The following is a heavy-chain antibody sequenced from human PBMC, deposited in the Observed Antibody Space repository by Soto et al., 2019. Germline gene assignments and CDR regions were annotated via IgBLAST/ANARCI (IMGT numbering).Heavy chain of an antibody. CDR3: AHRHELGSFDI. J-gene: IGHJ3*02. V-gene: IGHV2-5*01. D-gene: IGHD1-26*01. CDR1: GFSLSTRAVG. Sequence: QITLKESGPTLVKPTQTLTLTCTFSGFSLSTRAVGVGGIRQPPGKALEWLALIYWNDDKGYSPSLKNRLTITKDTSKNHVVLTMTNMDPVDTATYYCAHRHELGSFDIWGQGTKVTVSS. CDR2: IYWNDDK.